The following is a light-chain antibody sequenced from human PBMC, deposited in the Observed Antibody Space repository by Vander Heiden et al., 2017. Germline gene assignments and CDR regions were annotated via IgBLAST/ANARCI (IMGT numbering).Light chain of an antibody. CDR2: GAS. J-gene: IGKJ2*01. V-gene: IGKV3-11*01. Sequence: EIVLTQSPATLSLSPGERATLSCRTSQSFSSYFAWYQQKPGQAPRLLIYGASNRAAGSPARFSASASGTDFTLTISSLEPEDFAVYYCQQRNNWPPVTFGQGTRLEIK. CDR3: QQRNNWPPVT. CDR1: QSFSSY.